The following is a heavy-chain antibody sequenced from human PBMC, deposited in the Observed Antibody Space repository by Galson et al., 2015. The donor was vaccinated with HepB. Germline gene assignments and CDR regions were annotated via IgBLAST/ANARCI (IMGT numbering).Heavy chain of an antibody. CDR2: FSYDGSNK. Sequence: SLRLSCATSGFTFSTYTMHWVRQAPGKGLEWVALFSYDGSNKFYADSVKGRFTISRDNSKNTLYLQMNSLRPEDTAVYYCARDVRYCNSASCYQYFGSGAFRYWGQGTLVTVSS. V-gene: IGHV3-30-3*01. CDR1: GFTFSTYT. D-gene: IGHD2-2*01. J-gene: IGHJ4*02. CDR3: ARDVRYCNSASCYQYFGSGAFRY.